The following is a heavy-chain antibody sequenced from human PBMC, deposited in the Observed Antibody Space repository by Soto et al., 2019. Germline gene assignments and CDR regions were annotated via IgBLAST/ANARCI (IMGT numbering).Heavy chain of an antibody. V-gene: IGHV5-51*01. J-gene: IGHJ6*02. CDR2: IYPGDSDT. CDR1: RYTFTNYW. CDR3: ARQGLYGSDWDGMDV. D-gene: IGHD2-2*02. Sequence: ESLTISRQGSRYTFTNYWIGWVRQMPGQGLEWMGIIYPGDSDTKYSPSFQGQVTISADKSISTTYLHWSSLKASDTAMYYCARQGLYGSDWDGMDVWGQGTTVTVSS.